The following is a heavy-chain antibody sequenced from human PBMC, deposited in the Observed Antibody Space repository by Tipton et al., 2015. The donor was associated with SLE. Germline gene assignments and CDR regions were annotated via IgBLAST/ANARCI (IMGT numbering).Heavy chain of an antibody. Sequence: TLSLTCTVSGGSISSYYWGWIRQPPGKGLEWIGSIYYSGSTHYNPSLKSRITISLDTSKNQFSLKLTSVTAADTAIYYCARDQDDFWSSFDAFDIWGLGTMDTVSS. CDR1: GGSISSYY. J-gene: IGHJ3*02. CDR3: ARDQDDFWSSFDAFDI. D-gene: IGHD3-3*01. CDR2: IYYSGST. V-gene: IGHV4-39*07.